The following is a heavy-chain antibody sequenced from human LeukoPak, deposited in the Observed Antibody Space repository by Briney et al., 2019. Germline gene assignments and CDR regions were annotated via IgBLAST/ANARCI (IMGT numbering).Heavy chain of an antibody. CDR1: GGSFSGYY. V-gene: IGHV4-34*01. CDR2: INHSGST. CDR3: ARALLWFGELFDY. J-gene: IGHJ4*02. Sequence: SETLSLTCAVYGGSFSGYYWSWIRQPPGKGLEWIGEINHSGSTNYNPSLKSRVTISVDTSKNQFSLKLSSVTAADPAVYYCARALLWFGELFDYWGQGTLVTVSS. D-gene: IGHD3-10*01.